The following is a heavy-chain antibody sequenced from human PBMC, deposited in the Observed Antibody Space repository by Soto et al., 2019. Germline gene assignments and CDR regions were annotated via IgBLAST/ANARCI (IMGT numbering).Heavy chain of an antibody. CDR3: ARAPIDRGVDQIYYFDY. D-gene: IGHD3-10*01. CDR2: MYYSGST. CDR1: GGSIRSYY. V-gene: IGHV4-59*01. Sequence: PSETLSLTCTVSGGSIRSYYWNWIRQPPGKGLEWIGYMYYSGSTNYNPSLKSRVTISVDTSKNQFSLELSSVTAADTAVYYCARAPIDRGVDQIYYFDYWGQGTLVTVS. J-gene: IGHJ4*02.